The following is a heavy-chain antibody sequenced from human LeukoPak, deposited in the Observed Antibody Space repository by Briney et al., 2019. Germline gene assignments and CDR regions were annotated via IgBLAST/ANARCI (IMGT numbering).Heavy chain of an antibody. J-gene: IGHJ3*02. D-gene: IGHD6-13*01. CDR1: GGSISSSSYY. Sequence: SETLSLTCTVSGGSISSSSYYWGWIRQPPGKGLEWIGSIYYSGSTYYNPSLKSRVTISVDTSKNQFSLKLSSVTAADTAVYYCARGLTWDRIAAAGYDAFDIWGQGTMVTVSS. V-gene: IGHV4-39*01. CDR2: IYYSGST. CDR3: ARGLTWDRIAAAGYDAFDI.